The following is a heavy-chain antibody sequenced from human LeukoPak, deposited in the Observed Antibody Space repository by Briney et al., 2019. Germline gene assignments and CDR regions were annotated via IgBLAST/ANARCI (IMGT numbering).Heavy chain of an antibody. D-gene: IGHD6-13*01. J-gene: IGHJ5*02. Sequence: GGSLRLSCAVSAFTFSDYAMSWVRQAPGKGREWVSVISVSGDSTYYPYSVNGRFTISRDNSKNTLYLQMNSLRADDTAVYYCAKDLSDSSSWYLWGQGTLVTVSS. CDR2: ISVSGDST. CDR3: AKDLSDSSSWYL. V-gene: IGHV3-23*01. CDR1: AFTFSDYA.